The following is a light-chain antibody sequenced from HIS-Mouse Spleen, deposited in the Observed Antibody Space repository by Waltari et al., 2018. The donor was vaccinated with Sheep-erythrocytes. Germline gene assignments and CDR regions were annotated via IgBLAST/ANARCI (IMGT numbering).Light chain of an antibody. V-gene: IGLV2-23*01. CDR3: CSYAGSGTWV. CDR1: SRDVGTYNL. CDR2: EGS. Sequence: QSALTQPASVSGSPGPSITLSFTGTSRDVGTYNLVSWYQQHPGKAPKLMIYEGSKRPSGVSNRFSGSKSGNTASLTISGLQAEDEADYYCCSYAGSGTWVFGGGTKLTVL. J-gene: IGLJ3*02.